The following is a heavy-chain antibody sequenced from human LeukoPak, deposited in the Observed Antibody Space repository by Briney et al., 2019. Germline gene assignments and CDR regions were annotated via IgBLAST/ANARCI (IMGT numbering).Heavy chain of an antibody. V-gene: IGHV4-31*03. J-gene: IGHJ5*02. Sequence: SETLSLTCTVSGGSISSGGYYWSWIRQHPGKGLEWIGYIYYSGSTCYNPSLKSRVTISVDTSKNQFSLKLSSVTAADTAVYYCARESGSSGWYHWFGPWGQGTLVTVSS. CDR2: IYYSGST. CDR3: ARESGSSGWYHWFGP. CDR1: GGSISSGGYY. D-gene: IGHD6-19*01.